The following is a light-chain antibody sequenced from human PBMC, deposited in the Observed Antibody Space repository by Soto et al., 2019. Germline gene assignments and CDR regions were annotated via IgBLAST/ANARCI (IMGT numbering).Light chain of an antibody. J-gene: IGKJ1*01. CDR2: DAS. Sequence: EIVLTQSPATLSLSPGERATLSCRASHSVSTSLAWYQQKPGQAPRLLIYDASNRATGIPARFSGRGSGTAYRLTVSSLEPEDFALYYCQQRSNWPWTFGQGTKVDIK. CDR1: HSVSTS. V-gene: IGKV3-11*01. CDR3: QQRSNWPWT.